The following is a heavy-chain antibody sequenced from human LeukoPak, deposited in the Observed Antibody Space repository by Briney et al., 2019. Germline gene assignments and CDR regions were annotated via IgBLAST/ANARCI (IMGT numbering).Heavy chain of an antibody. Sequence: SETLSLTCAVYGGSFSGYYWSWIRQPPGKGLEWIGEINHSGSTNYNPSLKSRVTISVDTSKNQFSLKLSSVTAADTAVYYCARGIYIYSGYDFWAFDIWGQGTMVTVSS. V-gene: IGHV4-34*01. CDR1: GGSFSGYY. J-gene: IGHJ3*02. CDR3: ARGIYIYSGYDFWAFDI. CDR2: INHSGST. D-gene: IGHD5-12*01.